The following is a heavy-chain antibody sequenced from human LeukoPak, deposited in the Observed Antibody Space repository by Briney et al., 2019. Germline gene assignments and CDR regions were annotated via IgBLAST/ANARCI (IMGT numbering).Heavy chain of an antibody. Sequence: SVKVSCKASRGTFSSYAISWVRQAPGQGLEWMGGIIPIFGTANYAQKFQGRVTITTDESTSTAYMELSSLRSEDTAVYYCAGLGDGAFDIWGQGTMVTVSS. D-gene: IGHD2-21*01. V-gene: IGHV1-69*05. J-gene: IGHJ3*02. CDR2: IIPIFGTA. CDR1: RGTFSSYA. CDR3: AGLGDGAFDI.